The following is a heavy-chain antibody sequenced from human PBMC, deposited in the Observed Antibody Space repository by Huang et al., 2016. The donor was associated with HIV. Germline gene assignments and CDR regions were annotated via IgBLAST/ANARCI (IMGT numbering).Heavy chain of an antibody. D-gene: IGHD3-10*01. V-gene: IGHV3-30-3*01. CDR2: NSYDGNDK. Sequence: QVQLVESGGGVVQPGRSLRLSCAASGFTLSDYAIHWVRQAPGKGLEWVALNSYDGNDKFYSDCVRGRFTISRDNVNNTLYLQMNSLRHEDTALYYCARFGKRLPMLRGEDVIGDIWGQGTMVIVSS. J-gene: IGHJ3*02. CDR1: GFTLSDYA. CDR3: ARFGKRLPMLRGEDVIGDI.